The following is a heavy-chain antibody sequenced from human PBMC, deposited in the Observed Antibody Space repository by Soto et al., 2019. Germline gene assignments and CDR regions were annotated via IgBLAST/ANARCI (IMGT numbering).Heavy chain of an antibody. CDR1: GFTFSDYA. J-gene: IGHJ5*02. V-gene: IGHV3-23*01. D-gene: IGHD3-10*01. Sequence: GSLRLSCAASGFTFSDYAMGWVRQAPGKGLEWVSSISDSGGSTYYADSVKGRFTISRDNSKNTLYLQMNRLRAEDTAVYYCAKDSGSGSYGTWGQGTPVTVSS. CDR2: ISDSGGST. CDR3: AKDSGSGSYGT.